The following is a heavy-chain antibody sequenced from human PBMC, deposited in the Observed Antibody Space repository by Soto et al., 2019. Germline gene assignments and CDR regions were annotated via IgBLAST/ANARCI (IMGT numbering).Heavy chain of an antibody. CDR2: IPNDGRKE. D-gene: IGHD5-18*01. Sequence: GGSLRLSCAASGFTFSNYAMQWVRQAPGKGLEWVAVIPNDGRKENYADSVKGRFTVSRDNSKNTMYLQMDRLRAEDTAVYYCARDGEPAYSYGGYLFDYWGQGTLVTVSS. V-gene: IGHV3-30*04. CDR1: GFTFSNYA. CDR3: ARDGEPAYSYGGYLFDY. J-gene: IGHJ4*02.